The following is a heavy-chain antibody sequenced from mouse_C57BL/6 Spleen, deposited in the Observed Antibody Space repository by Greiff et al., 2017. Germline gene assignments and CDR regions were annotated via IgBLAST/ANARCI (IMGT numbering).Heavy chain of an antibody. Sequence: EVKLMESGGGLVQPGGSMKLSCAASGFTFSDAWMAWVRQSPEKGLAWVAEIRNKANNHAPYYAESVKGRFTISRDDSKRSVYLKMDSLRAEDTGMYYCTPLYYGSSEAYWGQGTLVTVSA. J-gene: IGHJ3*01. CDR3: TPLYYGSSEAY. CDR2: IRNKANNHAP. D-gene: IGHD1-1*01. V-gene: IGHV6-6*01. CDR1: GFTFSDAW.